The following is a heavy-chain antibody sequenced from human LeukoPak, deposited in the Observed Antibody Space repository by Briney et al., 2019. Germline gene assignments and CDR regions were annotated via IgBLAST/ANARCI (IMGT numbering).Heavy chain of an antibody. V-gene: IGHV4-39*01. J-gene: IGHJ5*02. D-gene: IGHD3-3*01. Sequence: SETLSLTCTVSGGSISSSSYYWGWIRQPPGKGLEWIGSIYYSGSTYNNPSLKSRVTISVDTSKNQFSLKLSSVTAADTAVYYCASPTRITIFGVVEYNWFDPWGQGTLVTVSS. CDR3: ASPTRITIFGVVEYNWFDP. CDR2: IYYSGST. CDR1: GGSISSSSYY.